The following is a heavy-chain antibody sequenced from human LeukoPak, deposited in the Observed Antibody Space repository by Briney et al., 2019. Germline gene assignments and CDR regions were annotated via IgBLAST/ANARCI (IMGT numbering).Heavy chain of an antibody. Sequence: ASVKVSCKASGYTFTDYYIHWVRQAPGQGLEWMGWIDPNSGGTIYAQKVQGRVTMTRDASISTAYMELSRLTADDTAVYYRATPGGRGVYFDYWGQGTLVTVSS. CDR1: GYTFTDYY. D-gene: IGHD2-15*01. CDR3: ATPGGRGVYFDY. CDR2: IDPNSGGT. J-gene: IGHJ4*02. V-gene: IGHV1-2*02.